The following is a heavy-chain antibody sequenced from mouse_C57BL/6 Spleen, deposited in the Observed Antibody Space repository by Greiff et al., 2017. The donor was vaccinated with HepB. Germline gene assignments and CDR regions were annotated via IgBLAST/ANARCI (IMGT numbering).Heavy chain of an antibody. CDR3: ARAEDYDEYAMDY. V-gene: IGHV1-55*01. D-gene: IGHD2-4*01. Sequence: QVQLKQPGAELVKPGASVKMSCKASGYTFTSYWITWVKQRPGQGLEWIGDIYPGSGSTNYNEKFKSKATLTVDTSSSTAYMQLSSLTSEDSAVYYGARAEDYDEYAMDYWGQGTSVTVSS. CDR1: GYTFTSYW. CDR2: IYPGSGST. J-gene: IGHJ4*01.